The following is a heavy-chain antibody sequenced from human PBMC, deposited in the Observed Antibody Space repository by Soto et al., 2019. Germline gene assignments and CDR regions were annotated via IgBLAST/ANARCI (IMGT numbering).Heavy chain of an antibody. V-gene: IGHV1-8*01. CDR2: MDPNSGNT. D-gene: IGHD3-10*01. CDR1: GYTFSSYD. CDR3: ARGYYYGSGSPFRYWGMDV. J-gene: IGHJ6*02. Sequence: QVQLVQSGAEVKQPGASVKVSCKASGYTFSSYDINWVRQATGQGLEWMGWMDPNSGNTGYAQKFQGRVTMTRNTSISTAYMELSSLRSEDTAVYYCARGYYYGSGSPFRYWGMDVWGQGTTVTVSS.